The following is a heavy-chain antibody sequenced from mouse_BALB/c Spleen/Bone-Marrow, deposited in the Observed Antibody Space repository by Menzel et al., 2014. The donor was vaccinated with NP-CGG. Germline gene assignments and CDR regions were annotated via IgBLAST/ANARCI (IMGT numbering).Heavy chain of an antibody. V-gene: IGHV1S41*01. CDR1: GYTFTSYW. D-gene: IGHD1-1*01. CDR3: ARSYYGRAMDY. CDR2: IAPGSGST. Sequence: DLVKPGASVQLSCKASGYTFTSYWINWIKQRPGQGLEWIGRIAPGSGSTYYDEMFKGKATLTVDTSSSTAYIQLSSLSSEDSAVYFCARSYYGRAMDYWGQGTSFTVTS. J-gene: IGHJ4*01.